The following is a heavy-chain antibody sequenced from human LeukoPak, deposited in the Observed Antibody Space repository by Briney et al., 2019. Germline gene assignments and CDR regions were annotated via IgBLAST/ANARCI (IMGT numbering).Heavy chain of an antibody. CDR1: GGSISSSSYY. J-gene: IGHJ5*02. D-gene: IGHD6-13*01. CDR2: IYYSGST. Sequence: PSETLSLTCTVSGGSISSSSYYWGWIRQPPGKGLEWIGSIYYSGSTYYNPSLKSRVTISVDTSKNQFSLKLSSVTAADTAVYYCARDRAAASEGFDPWGQGTLVTVSS. CDR3: ARDRAAASEGFDP. V-gene: IGHV4-39*07.